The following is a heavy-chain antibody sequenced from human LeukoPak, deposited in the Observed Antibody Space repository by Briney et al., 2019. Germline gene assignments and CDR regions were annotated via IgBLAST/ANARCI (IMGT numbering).Heavy chain of an antibody. CDR3: ATHTIFGVVTYALHV. CDR2: FDFESGET. D-gene: IGHD3-3*01. Sequence: ASVTVSCKVSGYTRIELSMQWVRQAPGKGLEWMGGFDFESGETICAQKFQGRVTMTEDTSTDTAYMELSSLRYEDTAVYYCATHTIFGVVTYALHVWGRGTLVTVSS. V-gene: IGHV1-24*01. J-gene: IGHJ3*01. CDR1: GYTRIELS.